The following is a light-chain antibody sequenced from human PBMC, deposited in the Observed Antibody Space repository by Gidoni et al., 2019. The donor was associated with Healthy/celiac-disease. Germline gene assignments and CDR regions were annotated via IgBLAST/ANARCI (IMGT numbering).Light chain of an antibody. J-gene: IGKJ1*01. Sequence: AIQLTQSPSSLSASVGDRVTITCRASQGINSALAWYQQKPGKAPDLLIYHASTLESGVPSRFSGSGAGTDFTLTISSLQPEDFATYYCHHSNSYPQTFGKGTKVEIK. CDR1: QGINSA. CDR3: HHSNSYPQT. CDR2: HAS. V-gene: IGKV1-13*02.